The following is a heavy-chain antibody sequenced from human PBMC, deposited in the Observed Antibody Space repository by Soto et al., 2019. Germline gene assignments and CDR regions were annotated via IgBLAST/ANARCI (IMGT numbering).Heavy chain of an antibody. CDR3: AKDYRPYGDYVSVFDY. Sequence: EVQLLESGGGLGQPGGSLRLSCAASGFTFSSYGMSWVRQAPGKGLEWVSTISGTGGRTYYADSVKGRFTISRDNSKNTLFLQMISLRAEDTAVYYCAKDYRPYGDYVSVFDYWGQGTLVAVSS. V-gene: IGHV3-23*01. CDR2: ISGTGGRT. J-gene: IGHJ4*02. D-gene: IGHD4-17*01. CDR1: GFTFSSYG.